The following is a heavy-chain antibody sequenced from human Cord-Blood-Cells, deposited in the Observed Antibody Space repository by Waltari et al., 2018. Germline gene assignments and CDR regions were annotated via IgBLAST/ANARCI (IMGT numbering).Heavy chain of an antibody. CDR3: ARDSGYSSSWYVTY. D-gene: IGHD6-13*01. Sequence: QVQLVQSGAEVKKPGASVKVSCKASGYTFTSYAMHWVRQAPGQRLEWMGWINAGNGNKKYSQKFQGRVTITRDTSASTAYMELSSLRSEDTAVYYCARDSGYSSSWYVTYWGQGTLVTVSS. CDR2: INAGNGNK. J-gene: IGHJ4*02. CDR1: GYTFTSYA. V-gene: IGHV1-3*01.